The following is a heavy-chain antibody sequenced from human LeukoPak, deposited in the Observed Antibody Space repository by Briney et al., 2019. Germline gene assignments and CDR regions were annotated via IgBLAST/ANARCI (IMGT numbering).Heavy chain of an antibody. Sequence: GGSLRLSCAASGFTFSDYYMSWIRQAPGKGLEWVSYISSSGSTIYYADSVKGRFTISRDNAKNSLYLQMNSLRAEDTVVYYCARVSALGIVGATGYWGQGTLVTVSS. J-gene: IGHJ4*02. V-gene: IGHV3-11*01. CDR3: ARVSALGIVGATGY. D-gene: IGHD1-26*01. CDR2: ISSSGSTI. CDR1: GFTFSDYY.